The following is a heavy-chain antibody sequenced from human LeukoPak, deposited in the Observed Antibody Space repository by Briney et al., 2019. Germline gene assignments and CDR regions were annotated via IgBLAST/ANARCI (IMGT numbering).Heavy chain of an antibody. CDR3: AKDILGWFDP. J-gene: IGHJ5*02. CDR2: ISGSGGST. Sequence: GGSLRLSCAASGFTVSSNYMSWVRQAPGKGLEWVSAISGSGGSTYYADSVKGRFTISRDNSKNTLYLQMNSLRAEDTAVYYCAKDILGWFDPWGQGTLVTVSS. CDR1: GFTVSSNY. V-gene: IGHV3-23*01.